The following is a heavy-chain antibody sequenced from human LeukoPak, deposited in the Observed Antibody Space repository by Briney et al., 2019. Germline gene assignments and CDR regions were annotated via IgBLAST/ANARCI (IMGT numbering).Heavy chain of an antibody. Sequence: ASVKVSCKASGYTFTTYGINWVRQATGQGLEWMGWMNPNNGNTGYAQKYQGRLTMTRNTSISTAYMELSSLRSDDTAVYYCARGIEIEVAVYWGQGTLVTVSS. D-gene: IGHD6-13*01. CDR2: MNPNNGNT. V-gene: IGHV1-8*01. J-gene: IGHJ4*02. CDR1: GYTFTTYG. CDR3: ARGIEIEVAVY.